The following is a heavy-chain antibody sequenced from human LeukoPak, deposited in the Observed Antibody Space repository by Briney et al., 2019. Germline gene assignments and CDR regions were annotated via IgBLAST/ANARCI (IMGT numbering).Heavy chain of an antibody. Sequence: GESLKISCKASGDSFTSYWIGWVRQMPGKGLEWMGIMYPRDSDTRYSPSFQGQVTISADESISTAYLQWNSLRASDTAMYYCARRGLYMGIDYWGQGTLVTVSS. CDR1: GDSFTSYW. D-gene: IGHD7-27*01. CDR2: MYPRDSDT. V-gene: IGHV5-51*01. J-gene: IGHJ4*02. CDR3: ARRGLYMGIDY.